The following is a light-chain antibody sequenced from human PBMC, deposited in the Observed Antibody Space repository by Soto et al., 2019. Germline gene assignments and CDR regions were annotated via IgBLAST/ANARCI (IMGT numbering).Light chain of an antibody. CDR2: EVN. Sequence: QSVLTQPPSASGSPGQSVTISCTGTSSDVGDYNYVSWYQHHPGKAPKLMIYEVNKRPSGVPDRFSGSKSGTTASLTVSGLQTEDGADYYCTSYAGTNNLVFGGGTKLTVL. CDR1: SSDVGDYNY. CDR3: TSYAGTNNLV. J-gene: IGLJ2*01. V-gene: IGLV2-8*01.